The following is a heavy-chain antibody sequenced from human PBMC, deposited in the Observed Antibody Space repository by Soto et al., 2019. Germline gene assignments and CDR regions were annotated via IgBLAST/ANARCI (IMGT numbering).Heavy chain of an antibody. D-gene: IGHD3-3*01. CDR1: GGSISSYY. Sequence: QVQLQESGPGLVKPSETLSLTCTVSGGSISSYYWSWIRQPPGKGLEWIGYVYYSGSTTYNPSLKSRVTMSADTSKNQFSLKLTSVTAADTAVYYCARGQLLRFDVFDIWGHGTMVTVSS. J-gene: IGHJ3*02. CDR3: ARGQLLRFDVFDI. V-gene: IGHV4-59*01. CDR2: VYYSGST.